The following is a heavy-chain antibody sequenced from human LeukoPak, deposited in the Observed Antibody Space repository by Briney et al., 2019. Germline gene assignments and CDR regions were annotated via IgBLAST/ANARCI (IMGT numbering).Heavy chain of an antibody. V-gene: IGHV1-2*02. D-gene: IGHD3-3*01. CDR3: ARRITIFGVVILDAFGI. CDR1: GYTFTGYY. Sequence: GASVKVSCKASGYTFTGYYTHWVRQAPGQGLEWMGWINPNSGGTNYAQKFQGRVTMTRDTSISTAYMELSRLRSDDTAVYYCARRITIFGVVILDAFGIWGQGTMVTVSS. CDR2: INPNSGGT. J-gene: IGHJ3*02.